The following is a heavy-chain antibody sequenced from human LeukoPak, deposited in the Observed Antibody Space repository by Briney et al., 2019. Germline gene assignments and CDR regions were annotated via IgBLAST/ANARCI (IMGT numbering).Heavy chain of an antibody. D-gene: IGHD4-17*01. V-gene: IGHV4-59*11. Sequence: SETLSLTCTVSGGSISSHYWSWIRQPPGKGLEWIGYIYYSGSTNYNPSLKGRVTISVDTSKNQFSLKLSSVTAADTAVYYCARGRMTTVTTDLYYYYYMDVWGKGTTVTVSS. J-gene: IGHJ6*03. CDR3: ARGRMTTVTTDLYYYYYMDV. CDR2: IYYSGST. CDR1: GGSISSHY.